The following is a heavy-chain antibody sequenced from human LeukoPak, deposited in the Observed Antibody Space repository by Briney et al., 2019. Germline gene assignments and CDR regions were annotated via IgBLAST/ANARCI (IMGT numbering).Heavy chain of an antibody. CDR2: IKSDGSDK. CDR1: GFTFSSYW. J-gene: IGHJ3*02. D-gene: IGHD2/OR15-2a*01. CDR3: ARNSRYSFDI. Sequence: GGSLRLSCTASGFTFSSYWMSWVRQAPGKGLEWVAHIKSDGSDKYYVDSVKGRFTIPRDNAKNSLYLPMNSLRAEDTAVYYCARNSRYSFDIWGQGTMVTVSS. V-gene: IGHV3-7*04.